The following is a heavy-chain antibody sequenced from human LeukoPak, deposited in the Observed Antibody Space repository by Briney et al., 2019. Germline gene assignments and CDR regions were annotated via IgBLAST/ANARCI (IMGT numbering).Heavy chain of an antibody. CDR3: ARPVVAATTPDTFDI. CDR1: GFTFSSYS. V-gene: IGHV3-48*04. CDR2: ISSSSSTT. Sequence: GGSLRLSCAASGFTFSSYSMNWVRQAPGKGLEWVSYISSSSSTTYYADSVKGRFTLSRDNTRNSLYLQMHSLRAEDTALYYCARPVVAATTPDTFDIWGQGTMGTVSS. D-gene: IGHD2-15*01. J-gene: IGHJ3*02.